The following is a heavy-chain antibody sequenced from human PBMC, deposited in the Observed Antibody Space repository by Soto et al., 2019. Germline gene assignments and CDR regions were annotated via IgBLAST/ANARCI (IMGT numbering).Heavy chain of an antibody. CDR1: GYTFTSYG. Sequence: ASVKVSCKASGYTFTSYGISWVRQAPGQGLEWMGWISAYNGNTNYAQKLQGRVTMTTDTSTSTAYMELRSLRSDDTAVYYCARMAGYSSSWYTPLATYDAFDIWGQGTMVTVSS. D-gene: IGHD6-13*01. CDR3: ARMAGYSSSWYTPLATYDAFDI. V-gene: IGHV1-18*01. J-gene: IGHJ3*02. CDR2: ISAYNGNT.